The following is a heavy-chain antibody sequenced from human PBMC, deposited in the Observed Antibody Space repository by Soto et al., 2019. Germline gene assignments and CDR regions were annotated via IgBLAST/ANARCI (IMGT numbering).Heavy chain of an antibody. V-gene: IGHV4-59*08. CDR3: ASHSGVAALGGLDH. J-gene: IGHJ4*02. Sequence: QVQLQESGPGLVKPSETLSLTCTVSGGSFTSDYWCWIRQPPGKGLQWIGYIYYNGTTNYNPSLKSRLTISQDTAKGQISLELTSLTAADTDVYYCASHSGVAALGGLDHWGQGTLVTVSS. CDR1: GGSFTSDY. CDR2: IYYNGTT. D-gene: IGHD2-8*01.